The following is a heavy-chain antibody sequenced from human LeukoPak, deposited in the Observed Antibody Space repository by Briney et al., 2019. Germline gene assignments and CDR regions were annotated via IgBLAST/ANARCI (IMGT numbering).Heavy chain of an antibody. V-gene: IGHV3-7*01. CDR3: ARDQGSMIVVRTTNWFFDL. D-gene: IGHD3-22*01. CDR1: DLPLANNG. CDR2: KNKDESEI. J-gene: IGHJ2*01. Sequence: GGSLRPSCAAPDLPLANNGLSWAPQPPVKGLDCLPTKNKDESEIYYVDSVKGRFTISRDNGKNSLYLQINSLRADDTAVYYCARDQGSMIVVRTTNWFFDLWGRGTLVTVSS.